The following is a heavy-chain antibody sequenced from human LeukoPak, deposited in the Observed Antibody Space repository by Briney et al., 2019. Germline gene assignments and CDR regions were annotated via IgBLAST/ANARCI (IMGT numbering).Heavy chain of an antibody. CDR2: ILHSGST. CDR1: GGSITSVTYY. D-gene: IGHD3-3*01. V-gene: IGHV4-30-2*01. Sequence: SQTLSLTCAVSGGSITSVTYYWSWIRQPPGKGLEWIGYILHSGSTYYNPSLKSRVTISIDTSKSQFSLKLSSVTAADTAVYYCAKTRDFWSGYFDYWGQGTLVTVSS. J-gene: IGHJ4*02. CDR3: AKTRDFWSGYFDY.